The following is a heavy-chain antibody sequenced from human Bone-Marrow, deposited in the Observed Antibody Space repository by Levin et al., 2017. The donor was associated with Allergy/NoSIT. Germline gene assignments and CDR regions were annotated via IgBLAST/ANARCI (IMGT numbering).Heavy chain of an antibody. CDR3: ASWAMFYYDGSDFDYFYYGMDV. Sequence: GGSLRLSCAASGLSFSNYDMNWVRQAPGKGLEWVSSISSGSSHIDYADSVKGRFTISRDNAKNSLYLQMNSLRLEDTAVYFCASWAMFYYDGSDFDYFYYGMDVWGQGTTVTASS. CDR1: GLSFSNYD. CDR2: ISSGSSHI. J-gene: IGHJ6*02. D-gene: IGHD3-16*01. V-gene: IGHV3-21*06.